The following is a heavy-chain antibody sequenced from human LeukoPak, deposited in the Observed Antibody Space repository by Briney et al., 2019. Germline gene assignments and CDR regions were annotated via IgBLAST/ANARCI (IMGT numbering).Heavy chain of an antibody. CDR2: ISSSGSYI. CDR1: RFTFSSYS. V-gene: IGHV3-21*01. D-gene: IGHD1-26*01. J-gene: IGHJ6*03. Sequence: GGSLRLSCAASRFTFSSYSMNWVRQAPGKGLEWVSSISSSGSYIYNADSVKGRFTISRDNAKNSLYLQMNSLTAEDTAVYYCARDPYSGAYGDTYYYFMDVWGKGTTVTISS. CDR3: ARDPYSGAYGDTYYYFMDV.